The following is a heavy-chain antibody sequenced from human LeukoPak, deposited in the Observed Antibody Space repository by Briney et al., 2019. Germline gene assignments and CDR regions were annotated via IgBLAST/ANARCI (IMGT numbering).Heavy chain of an antibody. Sequence: PSETLSLTCTVSGGSISSYYWSWIRQPPGKGLEWIGYIYYTGSTNYNPSLKSRVTISVDTSKNQFSLKLSSVTAADTAVYYCARGDTATVPVSYWGQGTLVTVSS. J-gene: IGHJ4*02. V-gene: IGHV4-59*01. D-gene: IGHD5-18*01. CDR1: GGSISSYY. CDR2: IYYTGST. CDR3: ARGDTATVPVSY.